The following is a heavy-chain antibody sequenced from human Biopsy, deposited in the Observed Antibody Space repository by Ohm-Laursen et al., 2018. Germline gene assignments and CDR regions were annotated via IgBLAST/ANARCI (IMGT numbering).Heavy chain of an antibody. V-gene: IGHV1-69*17. Sequence: SSVKVSCKASGGTFSNYAISWVRQAPGEGLEWMGGIIAVSGLVNYAPKFQGRVSITADKSTTTAYMELSNLKSEDTAVYYCATPFQYYDSWGGYPPFDHWGQGTLVTDSS. D-gene: IGHD3-3*01. CDR3: ATPFQYYDSWGGYPPFDH. J-gene: IGHJ4*02. CDR2: IIAVSGLV. CDR1: GGTFSNYA.